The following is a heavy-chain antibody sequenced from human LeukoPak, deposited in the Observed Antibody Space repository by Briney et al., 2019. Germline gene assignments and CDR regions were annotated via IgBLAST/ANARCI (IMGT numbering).Heavy chain of an antibody. Sequence: TLSLTCTVSGGSISSGGFYWTWIRQPAGKGLEWIGRVFTSGSTNYSPSLESRVTISIDTSKNQFSLKLKSVTAADTAVYFCARVTIPIIWGAAEGRRENFYMDVWGKGTTVTVSS. V-gene: IGHV4-61*02. CDR3: ARVTIPIIWGAAEGRRENFYMDV. J-gene: IGHJ6*03. CDR2: VFTSGST. D-gene: IGHD3-16*01. CDR1: GGSISSGGFY.